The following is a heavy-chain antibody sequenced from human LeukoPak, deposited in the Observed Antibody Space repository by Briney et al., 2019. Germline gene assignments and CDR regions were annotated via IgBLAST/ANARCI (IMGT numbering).Heavy chain of an antibody. CDR3: VPRGDGGFDY. J-gene: IGHJ4*02. CDR1: GYTFTGYY. Sequence: ASVKVSCKTSGYTFTGYYMHWVRQAPGQGLEWMGRMNPSTGDTNYAQNFQGRVTMTRDTSINIAYMELGSLRFDDTAIYYCVPRGDGGFDYWGQGSLVTVSS. CDR2: MNPSTGDT. D-gene: IGHD3-16*01. V-gene: IGHV1-2*06.